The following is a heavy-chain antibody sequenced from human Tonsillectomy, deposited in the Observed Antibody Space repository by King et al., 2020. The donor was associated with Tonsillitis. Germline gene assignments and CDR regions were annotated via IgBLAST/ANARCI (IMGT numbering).Heavy chain of an antibody. J-gene: IGHJ4*02. CDR1: GFAFSSYG. D-gene: IGHD3-16*02. CDR3: SKVRSRLLVGPDDYVWGSFRYPYYFDY. CDR2: ISHDGSNK. V-gene: IGHV3-30*18. Sequence: VQLVESGGGVVQPGRSLRLSCAASGFAFSSYGMHWVRQAPGKGLEWVAVISHDGSNKYYADSVKGRFTISRDNSKNTLYLQMNSLRAEDTAVYYCSKVRSRLLVGPDDYVWGSFRYPYYFDYWGQGTLVTVSS.